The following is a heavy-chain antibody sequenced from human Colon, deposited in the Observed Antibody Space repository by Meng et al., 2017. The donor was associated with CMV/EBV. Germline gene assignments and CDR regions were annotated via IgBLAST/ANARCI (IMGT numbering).Heavy chain of an antibody. CDR1: GVSISSGSYY. CDR3: VRDSQYPNWLDL. Sequence: GSLRLSCTVSGVSISSGSYYWGWVRQPPGQGLEWIGSIFSSGTTYYNSSLKSRLTISADTSKNQFSLRLMSVTAADTAVYYCVRDSQYPNWLDLWGQGTLVTVSS. V-gene: IGHV4-39*07. J-gene: IGHJ5*02. D-gene: IGHD4-11*01. CDR2: IFSSGTT.